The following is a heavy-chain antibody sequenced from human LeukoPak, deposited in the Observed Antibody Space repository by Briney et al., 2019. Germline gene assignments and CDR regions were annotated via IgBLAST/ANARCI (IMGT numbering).Heavy chain of an antibody. Sequence: GASVKVSCKASGYTFTSYAMHWVRQAPGQRLEWMGWINAGNGNTKYSQDFQGRVTITRDTSASTAYMELSSLRSEDMAVYYCARDSGMVGATVAFDIWGQGTMVTVSS. CDR1: GYTFTSYA. J-gene: IGHJ3*02. V-gene: IGHV1-3*03. CDR2: INAGNGNT. CDR3: ARDSGMVGATVAFDI. D-gene: IGHD1-26*01.